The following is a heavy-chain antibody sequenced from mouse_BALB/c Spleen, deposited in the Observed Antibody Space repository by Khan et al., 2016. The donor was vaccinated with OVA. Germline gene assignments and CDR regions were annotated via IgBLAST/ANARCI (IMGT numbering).Heavy chain of an antibody. J-gene: IGHJ3*01. CDR1: GYAFSSYW. Sequence: QMQLEESGAELVRPGSSVKISCKASGYAFSSYWMNWVKQRPGQGLEWIGQIYPGNGDTNYNGKFKGKATLTADKSSSTAHMQLSSLTSEDSAVYFWARYYGSSFAYWGQGTLVTVSA. CDR2: IYPGNGDT. CDR3: ARYYGSSFAY. D-gene: IGHD1-1*01. V-gene: IGHV1-80*01.